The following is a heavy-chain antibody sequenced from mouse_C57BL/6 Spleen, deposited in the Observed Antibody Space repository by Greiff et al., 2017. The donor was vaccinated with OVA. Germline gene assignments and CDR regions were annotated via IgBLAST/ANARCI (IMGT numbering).Heavy chain of an antibody. CDR3: ARMGYDDEGYAMDY. J-gene: IGHJ4*01. CDR2: ITYSGST. Sequence: EVKLMESGPGLAKPSQTLSLTCSVTGYSITSDYWNWIRKFPGNKLAYMGYITYSGSTYYTPSLKSRLSITRDTSKNPHYLQLNAGTTEDTATDYWARMGYDDEGYAMDYWGQGTSVTVSS. V-gene: IGHV3-8*01. CDR1: GYSITSDY. D-gene: IGHD2-2*01.